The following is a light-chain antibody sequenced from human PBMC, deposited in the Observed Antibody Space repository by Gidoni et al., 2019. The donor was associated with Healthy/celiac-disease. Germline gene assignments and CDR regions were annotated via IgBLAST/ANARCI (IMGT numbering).Light chain of an antibody. V-gene: IGKV3-11*01. CDR2: DAS. J-gene: IGKJ2*01. Sequence: EIVLTHSPATLSLSPGERATRSCRASQSVSSYLAWYQQKPGQAPRLLIYDASNRATGIPARFSGSGSGTDFTLTISSLEPEDFAVYYCQQRSNWPPMYTFSQGTKLEIK. CDR3: QQRSNWPPMYT. CDR1: QSVSSY.